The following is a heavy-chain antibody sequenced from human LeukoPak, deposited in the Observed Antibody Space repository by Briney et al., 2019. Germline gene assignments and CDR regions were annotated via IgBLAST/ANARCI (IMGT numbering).Heavy chain of an antibody. CDR1: GGTLSSYA. CDR2: IIPILGIA. D-gene: IGHD3-22*01. J-gene: IGHJ4*02. CDR3: ASGYYYDSSGYYYSGTFDY. Sequence: ASVKVSCKASGGTLSSYAISWVRQAPGQGLEWMGRIIPILGIANYAQKFQGRVTITADKSTSTAYMELSSLRSEDTAVYYCASGYYYDSSGYYYSGTFDYWGQGTLVTVSS. V-gene: IGHV1-69*04.